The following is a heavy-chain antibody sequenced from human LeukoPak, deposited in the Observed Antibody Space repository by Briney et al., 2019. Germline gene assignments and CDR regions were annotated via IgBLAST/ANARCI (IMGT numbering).Heavy chain of an antibody. Sequence: GGSLRLSCAASGFTFSSYGMHWVRQAPGKGLEWVAVISYDGSNKYYADSVKGRFTISRDNSKNTLYLQMNSLRAEDTAVYYCARSPYGSGSYYLFDYWGQGTLVTVSS. CDR2: ISYDGSNK. CDR1: GFTFSSYG. V-gene: IGHV3-30*03. J-gene: IGHJ4*02. D-gene: IGHD3-10*01. CDR3: ARSPYGSGSYYLFDY.